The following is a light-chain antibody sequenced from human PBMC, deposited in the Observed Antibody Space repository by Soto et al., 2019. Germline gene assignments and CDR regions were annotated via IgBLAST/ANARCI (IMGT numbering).Light chain of an antibody. Sequence: DIQMTQSPSSLSASVGDRVTISCRASQTISRNLNWYQQKPGKAPQLLIFAASNLQSGVPSRFSGSGSGTDFTLAISSLQPEDFAIYYCQQSDSIPITFGQGTRLEIK. J-gene: IGKJ5*01. V-gene: IGKV1-39*01. CDR3: QQSDSIPIT. CDR1: QTISRN. CDR2: AAS.